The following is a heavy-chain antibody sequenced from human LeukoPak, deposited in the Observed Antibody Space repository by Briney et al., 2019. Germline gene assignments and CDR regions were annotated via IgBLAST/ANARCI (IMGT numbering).Heavy chain of an antibody. CDR3: ARHLLGRLVFDC. J-gene: IGHJ4*02. CDR2: IYTSGST. V-gene: IGHV4-4*09. D-gene: IGHD1-1*01. Sequence: PSETLSLTCTVSGGSISSYYWSWIRQPPGKGLEWIGYIYTSGSTNYNPSLKSRVTISVDTSKNQFSLKLSSVTAADTAVYYCARHLLGRLVFDCWGQGTLVTVSS. CDR1: GGSISSYY.